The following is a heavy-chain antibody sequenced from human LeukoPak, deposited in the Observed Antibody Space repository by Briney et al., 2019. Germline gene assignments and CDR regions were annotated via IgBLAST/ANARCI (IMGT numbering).Heavy chain of an antibody. D-gene: IGHD6-19*01. J-gene: IGHJ4*02. Sequence: SETLSLTCAVSGGSISSNSHYWGWIRQPPGKGLEWIGSIYYSGSTYYNPSLKSRVTMSVDTSKNQFSLKLSSVTAADTAVYYCARDYFVGAVAGLFDYWGQGTLVTVSS. CDR1: GGSISSNSHY. CDR2: IYYSGST. V-gene: IGHV4-39*07. CDR3: ARDYFVGAVAGLFDY.